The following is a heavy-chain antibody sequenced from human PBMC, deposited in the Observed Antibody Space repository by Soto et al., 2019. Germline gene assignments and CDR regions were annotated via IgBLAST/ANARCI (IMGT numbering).Heavy chain of an antibody. Sequence: GGALRLSCGGSGVTVSSNYKSWGRQGPGKGLDWVAVIYSGGSTYYADSVKGSFTISRDNSKNTLYLQMNSLRAEDTAVYYCARHGYNYGGGYFDYWGQGTLVTVSS. CDR3: ARHGYNYGGGYFDY. CDR1: GVTVSSNY. CDR2: IYSGGST. J-gene: IGHJ4*02. V-gene: IGHV3-66*04. D-gene: IGHD5-18*01.